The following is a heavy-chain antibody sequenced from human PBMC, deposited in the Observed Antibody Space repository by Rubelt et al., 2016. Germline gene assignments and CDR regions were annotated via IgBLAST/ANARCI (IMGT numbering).Heavy chain of an antibody. V-gene: IGHV3-33*01. D-gene: IGHD4-11*01. Sequence: GGVVQPGRSLRLSCAASGFTFSSYGMHWVRQAPGKGLEWVAVIWYDGSNKYYADSVKGRFTISRDNSKNTLYLQMNSLRAEDTAVYYCARDPEFHYSNYDDDYWGQGTLVTVSS. J-gene: IGHJ4*02. CDR1: GFTFSSYG. CDR3: ARDPEFHYSNYDDDY. CDR2: IWYDGSNK.